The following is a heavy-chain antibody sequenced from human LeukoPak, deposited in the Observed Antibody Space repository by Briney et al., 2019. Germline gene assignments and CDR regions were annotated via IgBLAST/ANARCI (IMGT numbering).Heavy chain of an antibody. CDR3: ARDALGALGY. CDR1: GFTFSSYS. V-gene: IGHV3-21*01. Sequence: AGSLRLSCAASGFTFSSYSMNWVRQAPGKGLEWVSSISSSSSYIYYADSVKGRFTISRDNAKNSLYLQMNSLRAEDTAVYYCARDALGALGYWGQGTLVTVSS. J-gene: IGHJ4*02. CDR2: ISSSSSYI. D-gene: IGHD3-16*01.